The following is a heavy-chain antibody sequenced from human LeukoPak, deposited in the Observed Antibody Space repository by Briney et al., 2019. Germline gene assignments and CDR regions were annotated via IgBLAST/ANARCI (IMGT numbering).Heavy chain of an antibody. D-gene: IGHD3-3*01. CDR2: INHSGST. V-gene: IGHV4-34*01. CDR3: AGGSTIFGVLII. Sequence: SETLSLTCAVYGGSFSGYYWSWIRQPPGKGLEWIGEINHSGSTNYNPSLKSRVTISVDTSKNQFSLKLSSVTAADTAVYYCAGGSTIFGVLIIWGQGTMVTVSS. CDR1: GGSFSGYY. J-gene: IGHJ3*02.